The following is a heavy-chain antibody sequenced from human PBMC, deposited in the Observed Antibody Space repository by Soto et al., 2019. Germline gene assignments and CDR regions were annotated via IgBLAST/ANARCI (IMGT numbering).Heavy chain of an antibody. CDR3: AREADILTGYAPRGWFDP. CDR2: INAGNGNT. J-gene: IGHJ5*02. V-gene: IGHV1-3*01. Sequence: QVQLVQSGAEVKKPGASVKVSCRASGYTFTSYAMHWVRQAPGQRLEWMGWINAGNGNTKYSQKFQGRVTITRGASASTAYMELSSLRSEDTAVYYCAREADILTGYAPRGWFDPWGQGTLVTVSS. CDR1: GYTFTSYA. D-gene: IGHD3-9*01.